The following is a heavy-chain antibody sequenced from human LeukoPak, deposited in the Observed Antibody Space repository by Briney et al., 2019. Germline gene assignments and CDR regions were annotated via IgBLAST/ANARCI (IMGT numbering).Heavy chain of an antibody. CDR2: IYYSGST. CDR1: GGSISSSSYY. CDR3: ARGYSYGYHSYYYYYYMDV. J-gene: IGHJ6*03. Sequence: SETLSLTCSDSGGSISSSSYYWSWIRQPPGKGLEWIGYIYYSGSTNYNPSLKSRVTISVDTSKNQFSLKLSSVTAADTAVYYCARGYSYGYHSYYYYYYMDVWGKGTTVTVSS. V-gene: IGHV4-61*01. D-gene: IGHD5-18*01.